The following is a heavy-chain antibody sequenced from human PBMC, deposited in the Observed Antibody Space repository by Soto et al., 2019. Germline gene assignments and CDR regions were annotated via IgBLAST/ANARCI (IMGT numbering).Heavy chain of an antibody. V-gene: IGHV1-3*01. J-gene: IGHJ4*02. CDR3: ARDRYYYDSSGYPLREIDY. CDR2: INAGNGNT. CDR1: GYTFTSYA. Sequence: SVNVSCKASGYTFTSYAMHWVRQAPGQRLEWMGWINAGNGNTKYSQKFQGRVTITRDTSASTAYMELSSLRSEDTAVYYCARDRYYYDSSGYPLREIDYWGQGTLVTVSS. D-gene: IGHD3-22*01.